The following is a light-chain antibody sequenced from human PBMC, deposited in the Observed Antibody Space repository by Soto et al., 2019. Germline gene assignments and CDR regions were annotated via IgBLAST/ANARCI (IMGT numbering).Light chain of an antibody. Sequence: QLVLTQSPSASASLGASVKLTCTLSSGHSNYAIAWHQQQPEKGPRYLMKLGSDGRHTKGDGIPDRFSGSSSGAERYLTISGLQSEDEADYYCQTWGTGIRVFGGGTKLTVL. J-gene: IGLJ3*02. CDR2: LGSDGRH. V-gene: IGLV4-69*01. CDR3: QTWGTGIRV. CDR1: SGHSNYA.